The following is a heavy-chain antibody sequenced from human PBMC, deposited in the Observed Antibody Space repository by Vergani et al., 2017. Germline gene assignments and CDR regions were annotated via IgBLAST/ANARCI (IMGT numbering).Heavy chain of an antibody. CDR1: GGSISSGDYY. J-gene: IGHJ4*02. CDR2: IYYSGST. D-gene: IGHD6-6*01. Sequence: QVQLEESGPGLVKPSETLSLTCTVSGGSISSGDYYWNWIRQPPGKGLEWIGYIYYSGSTYYNPSLKSRVTISVDTSKNQFSLKLSSVTAADTAVYYCAREYSSSVGFLAYWGQGTLVTVSS. V-gene: IGHV4-30-4*08. CDR3: AREYSSSVGFLAY.